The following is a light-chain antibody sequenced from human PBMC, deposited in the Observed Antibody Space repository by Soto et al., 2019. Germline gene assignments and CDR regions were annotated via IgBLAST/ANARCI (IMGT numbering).Light chain of an antibody. Sequence: QSALTQPASVSGSPGQSITISCTGTSSDVGGYNYVSWYQQHPGKAPKLMIYDVSNRPSGVSNRFSGSKSGNTASLTISGLQDEDEADYYCRSYTSSSTYVVFSGGTKLTVL. CDR1: SSDVGGYNY. CDR2: DVS. V-gene: IGLV2-14*01. J-gene: IGLJ2*01. CDR3: RSYTSSSTYVV.